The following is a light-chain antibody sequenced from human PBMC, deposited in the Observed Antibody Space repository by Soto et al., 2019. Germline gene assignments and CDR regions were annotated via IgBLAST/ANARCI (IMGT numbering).Light chain of an antibody. V-gene: IGKV1-39*01. J-gene: IGKJ1*01. CDR1: QSISTY. CDR2: AAS. CDR3: QQCYSSPRT. Sequence: DIQMTQSPSTLSASVGDRVTITCRASQSISTYLNWYQQKLGKAPTLLIYAASSLQSGVPSRFSGGGSGTDFTLPISRLQPEDFATYFCQQCYSSPRTFGQGTKVEIK.